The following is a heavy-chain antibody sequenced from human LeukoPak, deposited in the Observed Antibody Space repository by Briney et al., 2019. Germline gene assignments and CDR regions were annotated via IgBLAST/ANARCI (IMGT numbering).Heavy chain of an antibody. CDR2: IYYSGST. V-gene: IGHV4-59*01. J-gene: IGHJ4*02. Sequence: PSETLSLTCTVSGGPISSYYWSWIRQPPGKGLEWIGYIYYSGSTNYNPSLKSRVTISVDTSKNQFSLKLSSVTAADTAVYYCARHILVVPAATFDYWGQGTLVTVSS. CDR1: GGPISSYY. CDR3: ARHILVVPAATFDY. D-gene: IGHD2-2*01.